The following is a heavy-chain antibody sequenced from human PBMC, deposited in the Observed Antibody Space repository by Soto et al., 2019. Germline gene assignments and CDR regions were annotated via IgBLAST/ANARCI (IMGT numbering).Heavy chain of an antibody. D-gene: IGHD1-7*01. CDR2: ISAYNGNT. CDR3: PRVPRTTVLSWIDC. V-gene: IGHV1-18*01. CDR1: GYTFTSYG. Sequence: GSSLKVSCKASGYTFTSYGISWVRQAPGQGLEWMGWISAYNGNTNYAQKLQGRVTMTTDTSTSTAYLALRSLRSDDTAVYYCPRVPRTTVLSWIDCSGQATRSTVSA. J-gene: IGHJ4*02.